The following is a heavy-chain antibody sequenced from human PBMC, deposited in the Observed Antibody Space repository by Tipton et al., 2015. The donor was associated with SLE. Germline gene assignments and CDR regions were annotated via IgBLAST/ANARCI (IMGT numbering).Heavy chain of an antibody. CDR1: GFSFSNYA. Sequence: SLRLSCAASGFSFSNYAMSWVRQAPGKGLEWVSIIYSGGNTYYVESVEGRFTISRDNAKNSLYLQMNSLRAEDTAVYYCARDGELGSSFYYYMDVWGKGTTVTVSS. CDR3: ARDGELGSSFYYYMDV. V-gene: IGHV3-23*03. CDR2: IYSGGNT. J-gene: IGHJ6*03. D-gene: IGHD3-10*01.